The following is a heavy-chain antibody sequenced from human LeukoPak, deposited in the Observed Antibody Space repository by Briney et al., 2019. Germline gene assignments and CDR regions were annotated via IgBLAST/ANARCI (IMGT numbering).Heavy chain of an antibody. CDR2: IYYTGST. D-gene: IGHD2-8*01. V-gene: IGHV4-39*07. CDR1: RGSFSSSTYY. J-gene: IGHJ4*02. CDR3: TAEKNGSPHY. Sequence: SETLSLTCTVSRGSFSSSTYYWSWVRQPPGKGLEWIASIYYTGSTYYNPSLKSRVTISLDMSKNEFFLTMTSVTAAATAVYFCTAEKNGSPHYWGQGTQVTVSS.